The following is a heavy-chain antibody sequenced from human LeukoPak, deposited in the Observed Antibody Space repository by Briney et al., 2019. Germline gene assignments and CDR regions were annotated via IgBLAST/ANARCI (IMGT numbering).Heavy chain of an antibody. CDR3: AREHSGHWFDP. Sequence: SETLSLTCTVSGGSISSYYWSWIRQPPGKGLEWIGYINYSGSAFYNPSLKSRVTISVDTSKNQFSLKLNSVSAADTAVYYCAREHSGHWFDPWGQGTLVTVSS. D-gene: IGHD3-3*02. V-gene: IGHV4-59*12. J-gene: IGHJ5*02. CDR2: INYSGSA. CDR1: GGSISSYY.